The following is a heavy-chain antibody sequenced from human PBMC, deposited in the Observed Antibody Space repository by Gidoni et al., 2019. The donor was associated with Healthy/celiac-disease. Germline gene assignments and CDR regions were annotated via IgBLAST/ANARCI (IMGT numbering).Heavy chain of an antibody. V-gene: IGHV3-48*01. CDR2: ISSSSSTI. J-gene: IGHJ4*02. D-gene: IGHD3-10*01. CDR3: ARDPGRWLQAYYFDY. Sequence: EVQLVESGGGLVQPGGSLRLSCAAAGFTFSSYSMNWVRQAPGKGLEWVSYISSSSSTIYYADSVKGRFTISRDNAKNSLYLQMNSLRAEDTAVYYCARDPGRWLQAYYFDYWGQGTLVTVSS. CDR1: GFTFSSYS.